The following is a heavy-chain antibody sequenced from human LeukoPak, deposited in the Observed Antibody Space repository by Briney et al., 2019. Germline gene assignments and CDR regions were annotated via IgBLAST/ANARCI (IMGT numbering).Heavy chain of an antibody. V-gene: IGHV4-4*07. D-gene: IGHD2-2*02. Sequence: SSETLSLTCTVSGGSISSYYWSWIRQPAGKGLEWIGRIYTSGSTNYNPSLKRRVTMSVDTSKNQFSLKLSSVTAADTAVYYCARELYXSSTSCYTAVDYYYYXMDVXXXGTTVTVS. J-gene: IGHJ6*03. CDR2: IYTSGST. CDR1: GGSISSYY. CDR3: ARELYXSSTSCYTAVDYYYYXMDV.